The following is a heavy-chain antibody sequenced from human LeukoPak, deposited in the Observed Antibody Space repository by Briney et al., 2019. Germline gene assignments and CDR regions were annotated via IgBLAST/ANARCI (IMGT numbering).Heavy chain of an antibody. CDR3: VRTDYYGSGSPIVDFDP. J-gene: IGHJ5*02. CDR1: GFTFSDYY. D-gene: IGHD3-10*01. V-gene: IGHV3-69-1*01. CDR2: ISSSSTI. Sequence: GGSLRLSCAASGFTFSDYYMNWVRQAPGKGLEWVSSISSSSTIYYADSVKGRFTISRDNAKNSLYLQMNSLRAEDTAVYYCVRTDYYGSGSPIVDFDPWGQGTLVTVSS.